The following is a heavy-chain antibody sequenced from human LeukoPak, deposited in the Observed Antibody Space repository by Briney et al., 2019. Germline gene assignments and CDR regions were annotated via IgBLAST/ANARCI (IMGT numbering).Heavy chain of an antibody. CDR1: GYSISSGYY. J-gene: IGHJ4*02. CDR3: ARGSGIVGATTGDY. V-gene: IGHV4-38-2*01. Sequence: PSETLSLTCAVSGYSISSGYYWGWIRQPPGKGLEWIGSIYHSGSTYYNPSLKSRVTISVDTSKNQFSLKLSSVTAADTAVYYCARGSGIVGATTGDYWGQGTLVTVSS. D-gene: IGHD1-26*01. CDR2: IYHSGST.